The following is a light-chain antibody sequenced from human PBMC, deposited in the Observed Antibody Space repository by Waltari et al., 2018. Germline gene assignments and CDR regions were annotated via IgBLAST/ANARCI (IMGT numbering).Light chain of an antibody. CDR2: GAS. Sequence: GERSTLSCRASQSMTAPLAWYQQKPGQAPRLLIHGASSRATGIPARFSGSGAGTEFTLTISSLQSEDFAVYFCQQYRSWPRTFGQGTKVEIK. J-gene: IGKJ1*01. CDR3: QQYRSWPRT. CDR1: QSMTAP. V-gene: IGKV3-15*01.